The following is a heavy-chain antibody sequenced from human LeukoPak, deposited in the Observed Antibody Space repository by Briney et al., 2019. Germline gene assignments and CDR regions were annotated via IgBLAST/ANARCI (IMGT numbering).Heavy chain of an antibody. CDR2: INPDGSIK. CDR1: GFNLGNYW. Sequence: PGGSLRLSCAASGFNLGNYWLIHWVRQAPGKGLEWVSRINPDGSIKSDDFYTGYADSVKGRFTISTDNAKNTLYLQMNSLRGEDTAVNYCPRNRGTDTLDWYFDLWGPRTSVTASP. J-gene: IGHJ2*01. V-gene: IGHV3-74*01. CDR3: PRNRGTDTLDWYFDL. D-gene: IGHD1-1*01.